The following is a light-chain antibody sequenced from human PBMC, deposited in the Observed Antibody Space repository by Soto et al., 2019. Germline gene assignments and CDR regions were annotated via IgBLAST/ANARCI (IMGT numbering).Light chain of an antibody. J-gene: IGKJ2*01. Sequence: EIVLTQSPGTLSLSPGERATLSCRASQTVSSTYIAWYQQSPGQPPRLLIYGASSRATGIPDRFSGCGSGTDFTLTISRLEPEDFAVYFCQQYGRSPPFTFGQGTKVEIK. CDR2: GAS. CDR3: QQYGRSPPFT. V-gene: IGKV3-20*01. CDR1: QTVSSTY.